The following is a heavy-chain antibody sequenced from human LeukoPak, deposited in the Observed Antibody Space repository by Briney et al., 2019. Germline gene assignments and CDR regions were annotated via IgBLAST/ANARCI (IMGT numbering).Heavy chain of an antibody. D-gene: IGHD3-10*01. CDR1: GFTFTTYA. CDR2: IIPIFGTA. J-gene: IGHJ4*02. Sequence: SVKVSCKASGFTFTTYAMHWVRQAPGQGLEWMGGIIPIFGTANYAQKFQGRVTITADESTSTAYMELSSLRSEDTAVYYCARVGHYGSGSYYFDYWGQGTLVTVSS. CDR3: ARVGHYGSGSYYFDY. V-gene: IGHV1-69*13.